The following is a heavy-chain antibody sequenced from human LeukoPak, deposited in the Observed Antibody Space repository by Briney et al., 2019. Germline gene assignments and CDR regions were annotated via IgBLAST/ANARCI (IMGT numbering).Heavy chain of an antibody. J-gene: IGHJ4*02. Sequence: SGRSLRLSCAASGFTFSTFGLHWVRQAPGKGLEWVAVISYDGNEKHYADSVKGRFTISRDNSKNTLYLQMNSLRAEDTAVYYCARRVGTAAAKSPYYFDYWGQGTLVTVSS. CDR1: GFTFSTFG. D-gene: IGHD2-2*01. CDR2: ISYDGNEK. CDR3: ARRVGTAAAKSPYYFDY. V-gene: IGHV3-30*03.